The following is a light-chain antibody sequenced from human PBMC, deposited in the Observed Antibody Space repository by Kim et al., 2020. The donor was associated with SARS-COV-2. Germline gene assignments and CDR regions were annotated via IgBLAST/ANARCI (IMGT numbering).Light chain of an antibody. V-gene: IGLV1-44*01. CDR3: AVWDDSLKQGV. Sequence: ELTQPPSASGTQGQRVTISCSGSSSNIGSNNVVWYQQLPGAAPNLLIYSNNQRPSGIPDRFSGSRSGTSASLAISGLQSGDEADYYCAVWDDSLKQGVFGGGTQLTVL. J-gene: IGLJ3*02. CDR1: SSNIGSNN. CDR2: SNN.